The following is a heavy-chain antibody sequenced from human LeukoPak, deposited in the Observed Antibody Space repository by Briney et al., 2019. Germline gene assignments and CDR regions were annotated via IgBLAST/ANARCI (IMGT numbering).Heavy chain of an antibody. CDR3: AQGWNDGGPFDY. V-gene: IGHV4-59*01. D-gene: IGHD1-1*01. J-gene: IGHJ4*02. Sequence: PSETLSLTCTVSGGSISSYYWSWIRQPPGKGLEWIGYIYYSGSTNYNPSLKSRVTISVDTSKNQFSLKLSSVTAADTAVYYCAQGWNDGGPFDYWGQGTLVTVSS. CDR1: GGSISSYY. CDR2: IYYSGST.